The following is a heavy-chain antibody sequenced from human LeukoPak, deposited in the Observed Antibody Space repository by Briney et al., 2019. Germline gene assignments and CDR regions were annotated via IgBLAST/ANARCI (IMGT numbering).Heavy chain of an antibody. J-gene: IGHJ4*02. CDR1: GFTFSSYW. V-gene: IGHV3-74*01. D-gene: IGHD6-19*01. CDR2: INSDGSST. Sequence: PGGSLRLSCAASGFTFSSYWMHWVRQAPGKGLVGVSRINSDGSSTTYADSVKGRFTISRDNAKNTLYLQMNSLRADDTAVYYCAKVTAVASTGALDYWGQGTLVTVSS. CDR3: AKVTAVASTGALDY.